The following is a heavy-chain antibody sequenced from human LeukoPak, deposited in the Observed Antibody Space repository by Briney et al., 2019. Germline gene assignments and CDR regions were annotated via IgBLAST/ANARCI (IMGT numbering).Heavy chain of an antibody. J-gene: IGHJ4*02. CDR2: IYHSGST. CDR1: GYSISSGYY. V-gene: IGHV4-38-2*02. Sequence: SETLSLTCTVSGYSISSGYYWAWIRQPPGKGLEWIGTIYHSGSTYSNPSLKSRVTISVDTSKNQFSLRLSSVTAADTAVYYCARETGTYSAFVCWGEARLVTVS. D-gene: IGHD1-26*01. CDR3: ARETGTYSAFVC.